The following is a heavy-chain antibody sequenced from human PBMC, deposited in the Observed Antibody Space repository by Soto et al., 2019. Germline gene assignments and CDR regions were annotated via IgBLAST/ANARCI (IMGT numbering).Heavy chain of an antibody. D-gene: IGHD5-12*01. V-gene: IGHV5-10-1*01. CDR3: ARIGDIVAKIQTQFAMDV. CDR1: GYSFTSYW. CDR2: IDPSDSYT. J-gene: IGHJ6*02. Sequence: GESLKISCKGSGYSFTSYWISWVRQMPGKGLEWMGRIDPSDSYTNYSPSFQGHVTISADKSISTAYLQWSSLKASDTAMYYCARIGDIVAKIQTQFAMDVWGQRPTVTVSS.